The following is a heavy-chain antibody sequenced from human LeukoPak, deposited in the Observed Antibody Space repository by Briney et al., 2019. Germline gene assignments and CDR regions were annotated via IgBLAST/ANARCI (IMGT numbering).Heavy chain of an antibody. Sequence: ASVKVSCKASGYTFTSYAMHWVRQAPGQRLEWMGWINAGNGNTKYSQKFQGRVTITRDTSASTAYMELSSLRSEDTAVYYCARVDYYDSSAYGAFDIWGQGTMVTVSS. D-gene: IGHD3-22*01. CDR1: GYTFTSYA. J-gene: IGHJ3*02. V-gene: IGHV1-3*01. CDR2: INAGNGNT. CDR3: ARVDYYDSSAYGAFDI.